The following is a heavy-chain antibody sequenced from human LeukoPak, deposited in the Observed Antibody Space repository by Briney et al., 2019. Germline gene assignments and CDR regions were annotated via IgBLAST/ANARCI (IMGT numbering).Heavy chain of an antibody. J-gene: IGHJ3*02. D-gene: IGHD3-10*01. CDR3: ARVSGSGSYSVRYDAFDI. CDR1: GFTFSSYE. Sequence: GGSLRLSCAASGFTFSSYEMNWVRQAPGKGLEWVSYISSSGSTIYYADSVKGRFTISRDNAKNSLYLQMNSLRAEDTAVYYCARVSGSGSYSVRYDAFDIWDQGTMVTVSS. V-gene: IGHV3-48*03. CDR2: ISSSGSTI.